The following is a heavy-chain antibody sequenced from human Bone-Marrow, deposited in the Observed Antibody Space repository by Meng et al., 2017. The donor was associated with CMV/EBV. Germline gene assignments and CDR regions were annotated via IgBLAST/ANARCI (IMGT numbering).Heavy chain of an antibody. V-gene: IGHV4-34*01. D-gene: IGHD2-8*01. CDR3: ARGHCSRSTCYNGAFDI. J-gene: IGHJ3*02. CDR1: GGSFSGYY. CDR2: INHSGST. Sequence: GSLRLSCAVYGGSFSGYYWSWIRQPPGKGLEWIGEINHSGSTNYNPSLKSRVSMSVDTSRSQFSLKLSSVTAADTALYFCARGHCSRSTCYNGAFDIWGQGTMVT.